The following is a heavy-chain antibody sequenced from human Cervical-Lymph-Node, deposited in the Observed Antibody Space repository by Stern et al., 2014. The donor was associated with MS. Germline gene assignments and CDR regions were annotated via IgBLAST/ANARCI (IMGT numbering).Heavy chain of an antibody. Sequence: VQLVESGAEVKKPGASVKVSCKTAGYNFTDYGIIWVRQAPGQRLEWMGWINTCNGNRRYSQKIQGRVTIARDTSASTAYMELSSLRSEDTAVYYCARTGTVVTSGYYYGMDVWGQGTTVTVSS. D-gene: IGHD4-23*01. V-gene: IGHV1-3*04. J-gene: IGHJ6*02. CDR3: ARTGTVVTSGYYYGMDV. CDR1: GYNFTDYG. CDR2: INTCNGNR.